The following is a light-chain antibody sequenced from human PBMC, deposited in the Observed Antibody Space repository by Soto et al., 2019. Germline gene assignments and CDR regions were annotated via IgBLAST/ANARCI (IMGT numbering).Light chain of an antibody. V-gene: IGLV2-14*01. CDR3: SSYTSSNTYL. CDR1: SSDVGGYNY. Sequence: QSALTQPASVSGSPGQSITISCTGTSSDVGGYNYVSWYQQHPGKAPKLMIYEVSDRPSGVSNRFSGSKSGNTASLTISGLQAEDEADYYCSSYTSSNTYLFGTGTKLTVL. CDR2: EVS. J-gene: IGLJ1*01.